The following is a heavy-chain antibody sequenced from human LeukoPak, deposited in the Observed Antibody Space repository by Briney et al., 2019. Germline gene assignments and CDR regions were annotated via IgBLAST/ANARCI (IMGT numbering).Heavy chain of an antibody. V-gene: IGHV1-2*02. CDR2: INPNSGGT. J-gene: IGHJ4*02. Sequence: ASVKVSCKASGYTFTGYYMHWVRQAPGQGLEWMGWINPNSGGTNYAQKFQGRVTMTRDTSISTAYMELSRLRSDDTAVYYCARDFEGYCTNGVCYRAYYFDYWGQGTLVTVSS. CDR1: GYTFTGYY. CDR3: ARDFEGYCTNGVCYRAYYFDY. D-gene: IGHD2-8*01.